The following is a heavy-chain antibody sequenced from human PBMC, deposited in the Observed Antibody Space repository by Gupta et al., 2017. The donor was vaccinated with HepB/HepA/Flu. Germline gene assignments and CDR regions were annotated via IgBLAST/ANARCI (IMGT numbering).Heavy chain of an antibody. CDR3: AKGFRLSVHPSFTSPLDY. Sequence: EVQLLESGGGLVQPGGSLRLSCAASGFTFSSYAMSWVRQAPGKGLEWVSAISGSGGSTYYADSVKGRFTISRVNSKNTLYLQMNSLRAEDTAVYYCAKGFRLSVHPSFTSPLDYWGQGTLVTVSS. CDR1: GFTFSSYA. J-gene: IGHJ4*02. V-gene: IGHV3-23*01. CDR2: ISGSGGST. D-gene: IGHD2/OR15-2a*01.